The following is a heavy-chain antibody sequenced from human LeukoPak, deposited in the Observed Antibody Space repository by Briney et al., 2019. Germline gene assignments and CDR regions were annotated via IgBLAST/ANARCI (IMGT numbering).Heavy chain of an antibody. V-gene: IGHV3-7*01. J-gene: IGHJ4*02. CDR3: ARGPIFVEDGKLDY. CDR1: GFTFSSYW. Sequence: GGSLRLSCAASGFTFSSYWMSWVRQAPGKGLEWVANIKQDGSEKYYVDSVKGRFTISRDNAKNSLYLQMNSLRAEDTAVYYFARGPIFVEDGKLDYWGQGTLVTVSS. CDR2: IKQDGSEK. D-gene: IGHD3-3*01.